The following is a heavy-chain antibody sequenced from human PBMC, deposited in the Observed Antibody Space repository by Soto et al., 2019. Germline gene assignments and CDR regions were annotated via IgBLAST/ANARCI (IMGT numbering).Heavy chain of an antibody. V-gene: IGHV3-23*01. Sequence: GGSLRLSCAASGFTFSSYAMSWVRQAPGKGLEWVSAISGSGGSTYYADSVKGRFTISRENSKNTLYLQMNSLRAEDTAVYYCGRAGEAQVAGTPEARLPIDYWGQGTLVTVSS. CDR1: GFTFSSYA. CDR2: ISGSGGST. CDR3: GRAGEAQVAGTPEARLPIDY. J-gene: IGHJ4*02. D-gene: IGHD6-19*01.